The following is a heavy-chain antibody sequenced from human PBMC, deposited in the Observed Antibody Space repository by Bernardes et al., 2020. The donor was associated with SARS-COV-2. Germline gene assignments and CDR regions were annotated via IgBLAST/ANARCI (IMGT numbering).Heavy chain of an antibody. CDR3: ATSPDYFDY. V-gene: IGHV3-21*01. Sequence: GGSLRLSCAASGFTFSGYTMNWVRQAPGKGLEWVSSISSGGTHIYYADSVKGRFTISRDNAKKSLYLQMNSLRAEDTAVYYCATSPDYFDYWGQGTLVTVSS. CDR1: GFTFSGYT. J-gene: IGHJ4*02. CDR2: ISSGGTHI.